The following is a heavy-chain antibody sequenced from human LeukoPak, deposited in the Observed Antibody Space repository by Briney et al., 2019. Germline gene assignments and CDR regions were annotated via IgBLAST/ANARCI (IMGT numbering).Heavy chain of an antibody. D-gene: IGHD3-22*01. Sequence: GGSLRLSCAASGFTFDDYAMHWVRQAPGKGLEWVSGISWNSGSIGYADSVKGRFTISRDNSKNSLYLQMNSLRAEDTALYYCAKDGVVVTSQYYYYYMDVWGKGTTVTVSS. J-gene: IGHJ6*03. CDR1: GFTFDDYA. CDR2: ISWNSGSI. V-gene: IGHV3-9*01. CDR3: AKDGVVVTSQYYYYYMDV.